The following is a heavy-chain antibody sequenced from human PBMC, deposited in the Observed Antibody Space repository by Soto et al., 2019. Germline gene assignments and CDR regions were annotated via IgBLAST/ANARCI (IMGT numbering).Heavy chain of an antibody. Sequence: GGSLRLSCAASGFTFSSYAMSWVRQAPGKGLEWVSAISGSGGSTYYADSVKGRFTISRDNSKNTLYLQMNSLRAEDTAVYYCAKANYYDSSGYYHHPNDAFDIWGQGTMVTGSS. V-gene: IGHV3-23*01. CDR1: GFTFSSYA. D-gene: IGHD3-22*01. J-gene: IGHJ3*02. CDR3: AKANYYDSSGYYHHPNDAFDI. CDR2: ISGSGGST.